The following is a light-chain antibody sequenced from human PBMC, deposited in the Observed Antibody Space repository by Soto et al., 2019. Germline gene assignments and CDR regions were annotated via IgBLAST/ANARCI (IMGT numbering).Light chain of an antibody. V-gene: IGKV4-1*01. J-gene: IGKJ5*01. CDR2: WAS. CDR1: QSLLYSSDKKNY. CDR3: QQYYTRIT. Sequence: DTVLTQSPDSLAVSLGDRATIKCKSTQSLLYSSDKKNYLAWYQQKPGQPPKLLIYWASIRESGVPERFSGSGSGTDFTLTISSLQAEDVAFYFCQQYYTRITFGQGTRLEIK.